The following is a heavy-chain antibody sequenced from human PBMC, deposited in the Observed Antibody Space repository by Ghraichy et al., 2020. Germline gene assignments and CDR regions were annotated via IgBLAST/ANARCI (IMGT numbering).Heavy chain of an antibody. D-gene: IGHD2-15*01. CDR1: GFSVSDNY. CDR3: RGWLLSHVMDV. V-gene: IGHV3-53*01. J-gene: IGHJ6*02. CDR2: MHSGGPT. Sequence: GGSLRLSCAASGFSVSDNYMNWRRQAPGKGLEWVSIMHSGGPTYYADSVEGRFTISRDDSKNTVFLQMNSVRVEDTAVYYCRGWLLSHVMDVWGQGATVTVSS.